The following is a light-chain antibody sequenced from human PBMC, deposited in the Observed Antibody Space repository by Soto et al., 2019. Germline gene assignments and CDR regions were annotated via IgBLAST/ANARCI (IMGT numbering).Light chain of an antibody. CDR3: ASYTAISTYV. J-gene: IGLJ1*01. CDR2: DVT. CDR1: SSDVGSYNY. Sequence: VLTQPAYVSGPPGQSITISCTGTSSDVGSYNYVSWYQHHPGKAPRLVIYDVTNRPSGLSDRFSGSKSGNTASLTISGLLAEDEADYFCASYTAISTYVFGTGTKVTV. V-gene: IGLV2-14*01.